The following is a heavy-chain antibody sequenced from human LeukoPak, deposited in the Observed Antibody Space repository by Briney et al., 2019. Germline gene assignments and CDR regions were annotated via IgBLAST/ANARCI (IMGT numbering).Heavy chain of an antibody. CDR1: GFTFTNAW. D-gene: IGHD3-22*01. V-gene: IGHV3-30*18. Sequence: PGGSLRLSCAASGFTFTNAWMNWVRQAPGKGLEWVAAISDDGSNKYYADSVKGRFTISRDNSKNTVYLQMNSLRAEDTAVYYCAKDLENYYDSSGYVDYWGQGTLVTVSS. CDR2: ISDDGSNK. J-gene: IGHJ4*02. CDR3: AKDLENYYDSSGYVDY.